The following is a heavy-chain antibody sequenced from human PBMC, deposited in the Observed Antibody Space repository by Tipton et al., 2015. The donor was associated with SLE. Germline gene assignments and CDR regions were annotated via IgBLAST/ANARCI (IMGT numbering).Heavy chain of an antibody. J-gene: IGHJ4*02. CDR1: GFSISSGYY. CDR3: ASRPTVTTLFDY. CDR2: IYHSGST. D-gene: IGHD4-11*01. Sequence: TLSLTCAVSGFSISSGYYWGCIRQPPGKGLEWIGTIYHSGSTYYNPSLKSRVTISVDTSKNQFSLKLSSVTAADTAVYYCASRPTVTTLFDYWGQGTLVTASS. V-gene: IGHV4-38-2*01.